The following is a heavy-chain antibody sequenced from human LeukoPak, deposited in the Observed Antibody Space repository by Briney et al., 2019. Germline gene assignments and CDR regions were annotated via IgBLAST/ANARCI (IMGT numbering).Heavy chain of an antibody. Sequence: ASVKVSCKVSGYTLTELSMHWVRQAPGKGLEWMGGFDPEDGETIYAQKFQGRVTMTEDTSTDTAYMELSSLRSEDTAVYYCARGEYCSSTSCSPDPNNWFDPWGQGTLVTVSS. D-gene: IGHD2-2*01. V-gene: IGHV1-24*01. CDR1: GYTLTELS. J-gene: IGHJ5*02. CDR2: FDPEDGET. CDR3: ARGEYCSSTSCSPDPNNWFDP.